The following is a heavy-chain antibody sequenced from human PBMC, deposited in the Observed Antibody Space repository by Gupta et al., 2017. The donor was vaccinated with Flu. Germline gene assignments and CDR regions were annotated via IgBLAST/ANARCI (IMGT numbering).Heavy chain of an antibody. Sequence: QVQLVQSGDEVREPGALVKVSCKASGYTFTNYAMHWVRQAPGQRPEWMGWINAGNGNTKYSQKFQDRVTFSSDTSANTAYMDLSSLRSEDTAVYYCARDPGYYCTSSSCYRNWFDPWGQGTLVTVSS. CDR2: INAGNGNT. CDR3: ARDPGYYCTSSSCYRNWFDP. CDR1: GYTFTNYA. J-gene: IGHJ5*02. D-gene: IGHD2-2*01. V-gene: IGHV1-3*01.